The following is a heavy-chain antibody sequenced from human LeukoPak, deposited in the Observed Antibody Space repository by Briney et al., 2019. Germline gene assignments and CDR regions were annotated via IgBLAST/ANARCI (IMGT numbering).Heavy chain of an antibody. J-gene: IGHJ6*03. Sequence: PSETLSLTCAVYGGSFSGYYWSWIRQPPGKGLEWIGEINHSGSTNYNPSLKSRVTISVDTSKNQFSLKLSSVTAADTAVYYCARVRPGGRYYHYYYYMDVWGKGTTVTVSS. CDR2: INHSGST. D-gene: IGHD1-26*01. CDR1: GGSFSGYY. V-gene: IGHV4-34*01. CDR3: ARVRPGGRYYHYYYYMDV.